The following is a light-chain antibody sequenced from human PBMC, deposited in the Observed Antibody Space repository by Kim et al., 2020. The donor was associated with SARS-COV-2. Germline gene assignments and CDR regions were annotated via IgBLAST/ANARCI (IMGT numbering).Light chain of an antibody. CDR1: SSNIGSNY. CDR3: AAWDDSLSGVV. J-gene: IGLJ2*01. V-gene: IGLV1-47*02. Sequence: VLTQPPSASGTPGQRVTISCSGSSSNIGSNYVYWYQQLPGTAPKLLIYSNNQRPSGVPDRFSGSKSGTSASLAISGLRSEDEADYYCAAWDDSLSGVVFGGGTQLTVL. CDR2: SNN.